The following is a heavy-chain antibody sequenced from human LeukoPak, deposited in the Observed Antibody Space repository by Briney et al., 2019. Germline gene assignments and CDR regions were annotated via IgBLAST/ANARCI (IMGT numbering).Heavy chain of an antibody. J-gene: IGHJ6*03. Sequence: SVKVSCKASGGTFSSYAISWVRQAPGQGLEWMGGIIPIFGTANYAQKFQGRVTITADESTSTAYLELSSLRSEDTAVYYCARSTTELLPLYYYYYMDVWGKGTTVTVSS. CDR3: ARSTTELLPLYYYYYMDV. CDR1: GGTFSSYA. V-gene: IGHV1-69*13. CDR2: IIPIFGTA. D-gene: IGHD1-26*01.